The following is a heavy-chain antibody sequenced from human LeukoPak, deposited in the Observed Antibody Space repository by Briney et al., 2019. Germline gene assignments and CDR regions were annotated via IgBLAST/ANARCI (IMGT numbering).Heavy chain of an antibody. D-gene: IGHD3-22*01. Sequence: ASVKVSCKASGYTFTSYGISWVRQAPGQGLEWMGWISAYNGNTNYAQKLQGRVTMTTDTSTSTAYMELRSLRSDDTAVYYCARETYYYDSSGYYPLGYWGQGTLVTASS. V-gene: IGHV1-18*01. CDR1: GYTFTSYG. J-gene: IGHJ4*02. CDR2: ISAYNGNT. CDR3: ARETYYYDSSGYYPLGY.